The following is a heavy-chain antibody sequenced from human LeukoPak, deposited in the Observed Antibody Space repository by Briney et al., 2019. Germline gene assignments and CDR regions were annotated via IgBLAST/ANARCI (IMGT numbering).Heavy chain of an antibody. CDR1: GFTFSSYW. CDR3: ARTSVYDSPFDY. D-gene: IGHD5/OR15-5a*01. Sequence: GGSLRLSCAASGFTFSSYWMHWVRQAPGKGLVWVSRINSDGSTTSYADSVKGRFTISRDNSKNTLYLQMNSLRAEDTAVYYCARTSVYDSPFDYWGQGTLVTVSS. J-gene: IGHJ4*02. CDR2: INSDGSTT. V-gene: IGHV3-74*01.